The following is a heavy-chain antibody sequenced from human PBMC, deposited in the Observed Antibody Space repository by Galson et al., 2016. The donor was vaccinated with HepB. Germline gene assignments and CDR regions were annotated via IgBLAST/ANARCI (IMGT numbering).Heavy chain of an antibody. D-gene: IGHD3-10*01. CDR3: AKDPYYYGSGGYYFDY. CDR2: ISYDGNKQ. Sequence: SLRLSCAASGFRFSSYGMHWVRQAPGKGLEWVAVISYDGNKQYYADSVKGRVTISRDKSKNTLYLQMDSLKVGDTAVYYCAKDPYYYGSGGYYFDYWGQGTQVTVSS. J-gene: IGHJ4*02. CDR1: GFRFSSYG. V-gene: IGHV3-30*18.